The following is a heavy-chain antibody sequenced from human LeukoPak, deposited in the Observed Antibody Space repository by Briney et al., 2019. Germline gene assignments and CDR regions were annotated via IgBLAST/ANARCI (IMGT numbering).Heavy chain of an antibody. CDR2: ISGSGGST. CDR1: GFTFSSYG. Sequence: GGSLRLSCAASGFTFSSYGMHWVRQAPGKGLEWVSAISGSGGSTYYADSVKGRFTISRDNSKNTLYLQMNSLRAEDTAVYYCAKDSSGWPTNFDYWGQGTLVTVSS. V-gene: IGHV3-23*01. J-gene: IGHJ4*02. CDR3: AKDSSGWPTNFDY. D-gene: IGHD6-19*01.